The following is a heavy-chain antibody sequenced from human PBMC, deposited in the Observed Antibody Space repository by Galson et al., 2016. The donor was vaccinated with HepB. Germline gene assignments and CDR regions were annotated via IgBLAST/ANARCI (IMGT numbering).Heavy chain of an antibody. CDR2: IYYTGST. Sequence: VPLYLTCTVSGGSINRNGFYWGWIRQPPGKGLEGIGYIYYTGSTFYSPSLGSRIPISVDTSKNQFFLNLRSVTAADTALYFCARRDDVLFMPDHWGQGALVTVSS. J-gene: IGHJ5*02. CDR1: GGSINRNGFY. V-gene: IGHV4-39*01. D-gene: IGHD2-2*01. CDR3: ARRDDVLFMPDH.